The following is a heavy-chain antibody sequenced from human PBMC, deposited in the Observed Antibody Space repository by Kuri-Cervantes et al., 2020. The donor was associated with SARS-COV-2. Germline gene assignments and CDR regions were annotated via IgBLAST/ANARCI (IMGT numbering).Heavy chain of an antibody. CDR2: IYYSGST. V-gene: IGHV4-39*01. CDR1: GGSISSSSYY. CDR3: AGSPGGVFDC. J-gene: IGHJ4*02. Sequence: ESLKISCTVSGGSISSSSYYWGWIRQPPGKGLEWIGSIYYSGSTYYNPSLKSRVTISVDTSKNQFSLKLSSVTAADTAVYYCAGSPGGVFDCWGQGTLVTVSS. D-gene: IGHD3-16*01.